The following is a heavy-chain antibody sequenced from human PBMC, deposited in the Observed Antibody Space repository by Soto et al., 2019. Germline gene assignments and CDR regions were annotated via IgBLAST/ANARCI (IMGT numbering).Heavy chain of an antibody. CDR3: ARHGSYDTGDYGMDV. CDR2: IWYDGSNK. CDR1: GSTFSSYG. V-gene: IGHV3-33*01. D-gene: IGHD3-16*01. J-gene: IGHJ6*02. Sequence: HPGGSLRLSCAASGSTFSSYGMHWVRQAPGKGLEWVAVIWYDGSNKYYADSVKGRFTISRDNSKNTLYLQMNSLRAEDTAVYYCARHGSYDTGDYGMDVWGQGTTVTVSS.